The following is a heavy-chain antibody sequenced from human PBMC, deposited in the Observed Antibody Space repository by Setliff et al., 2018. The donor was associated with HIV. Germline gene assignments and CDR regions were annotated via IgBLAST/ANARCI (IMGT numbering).Heavy chain of an antibody. J-gene: IGHJ6*02. CDR2: IYNSGYS. CDR3: ARGDGYRSNDAYYDTGMDV. CDR1: GGSISTYF. D-gene: IGHD5-12*01. Sequence: PSETLSLTCTVSGGSISTYFWSWVRQTPGKGLEWIGYIYNSGYSNSKPSLKSRVTMSLDTSKNQFSLELTSVTAADTAVYFCARGDGYRSNDAYYDTGMDVWGQGITVTVSS. V-gene: IGHV4-59*01.